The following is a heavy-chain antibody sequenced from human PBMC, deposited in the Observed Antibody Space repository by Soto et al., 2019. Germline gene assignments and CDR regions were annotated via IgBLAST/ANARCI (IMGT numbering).Heavy chain of an antibody. J-gene: IGHJ4*02. CDR3: ARHNYGSGSTYFDY. Sequence: SETLSLTCAVSGGSISSGGYSWSWIRQPPGKGLEWIGYIYHRSTYYNPSLKSQVTISVDTSKNQFSLKLNSMTAADTAVYYCARHNYGSGSTYFDYWGQGTLVTVSS. V-gene: IGHV4-30-2*01. CDR2: IYHRST. CDR1: GGSISSGGYS. D-gene: IGHD3-10*01.